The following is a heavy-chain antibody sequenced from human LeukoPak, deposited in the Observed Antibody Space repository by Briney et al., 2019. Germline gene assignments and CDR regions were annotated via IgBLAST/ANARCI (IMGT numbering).Heavy chain of an antibody. CDR2: ISAYNGNT. CDR1: RYTFTSYG. V-gene: IGHV1-18*01. CDR3: ARVLWFGEFPAFDT. D-gene: IGHD3-10*01. Sequence: GASVKVSCKASRYTFTSYGISWVRQAPGQGLEWLGWISAYNGNTNYAQKLQGRVTMTTDTSTSTAYMELRSLRSDDTAVYYCARVLWFGEFPAFDTWGQGTMVTVST. J-gene: IGHJ3*02.